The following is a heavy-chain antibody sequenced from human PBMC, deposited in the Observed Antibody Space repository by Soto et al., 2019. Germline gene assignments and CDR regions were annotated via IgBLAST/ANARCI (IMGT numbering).Heavy chain of an antibody. Sequence: GGSLRLSCSGSGFSCRGDAVHWVRQPPGKGLEDVSVISSNGDTTDYADSVKGRFTIYRDNFKNTLYLEMSSLRLEDTAIYYCVVRGSAFDIWGQATIVTVSS. V-gene: IGHV3-64D*08. CDR3: VVRGSAFDI. CDR1: GFSCRGDA. J-gene: IGHJ3*02. CDR2: ISSNGDTT. D-gene: IGHD3-10*01.